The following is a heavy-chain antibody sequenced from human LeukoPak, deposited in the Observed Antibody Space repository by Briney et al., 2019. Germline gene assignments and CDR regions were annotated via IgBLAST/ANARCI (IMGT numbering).Heavy chain of an antibody. Sequence: PGGSLRLSCEISGFTFTSYGMSWVRQAPGKGLEWVASISTSGGNTYYADSVKGRFTISRSNSRDTLYLQMDTLRDEDTAPYHCALEPTAIYYNKSGGGYGYWGQGTLVTVSS. CDR1: GFTFTSYG. CDR2: ISTSGGNT. CDR3: ALEPTAIYYNKSGGGYGY. D-gene: IGHD2/OR15-2a*01. J-gene: IGHJ4*02. V-gene: IGHV3-23*01.